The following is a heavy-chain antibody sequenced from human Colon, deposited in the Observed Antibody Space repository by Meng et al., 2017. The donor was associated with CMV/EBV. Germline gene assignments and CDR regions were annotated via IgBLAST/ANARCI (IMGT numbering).Heavy chain of an antibody. CDR3: ARFSETGTTTGLFDH. Sequence: SETLSLTCAVNGGSFSGYYWRWIRQPPGKGLEWIGEIDHSGGTNYNPSLKSRVTISGDTSKNHFSLNLSSVTAADTAVYYCARFSETGTTTGLFDHWGQGTLVTVSS. D-gene: IGHD1-7*01. CDR1: GGSFSGYY. J-gene: IGHJ4*02. CDR2: IDHSGGT. V-gene: IGHV4-34*01.